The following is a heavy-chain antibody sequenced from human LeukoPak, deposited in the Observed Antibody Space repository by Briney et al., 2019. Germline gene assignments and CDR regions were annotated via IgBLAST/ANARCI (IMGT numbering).Heavy chain of an antibody. J-gene: IGHJ4*02. D-gene: IGHD6-19*01. CDR3: ARRGSAGWYADF. Sequence: PSETLSLTCAVSGYSISSYYYWGWIRQSPGKGLEWIGTMFHSGSTYYNPSLLSRVTISVDKSKNQFSLKLNSVTAADTAVYFCARRGSAGWYADFWGQGTLVTVSS. CDR1: GYSISSYYY. V-gene: IGHV4-38-2*01. CDR2: MFHSGST.